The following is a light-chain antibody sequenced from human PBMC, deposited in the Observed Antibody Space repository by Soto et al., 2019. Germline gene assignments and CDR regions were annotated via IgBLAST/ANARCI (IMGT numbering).Light chain of an antibody. V-gene: IGKV1-39*01. CDR3: QHTFNSPPWT. CDR1: QNIDMY. CDR2: GAS. Sequence: DIQMTQSPSSLSASVGDTVTITCRASQNIDMYLNWYQQKPGKAPRVLISGASNLQSGVPSRFSGSGSGTDFTLTISSLQSEDFASYFCQHTFNSPPWTFGQGTRLEIK. J-gene: IGKJ5*01.